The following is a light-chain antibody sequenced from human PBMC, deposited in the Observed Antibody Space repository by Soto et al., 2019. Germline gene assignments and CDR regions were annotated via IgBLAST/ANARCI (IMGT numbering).Light chain of an antibody. CDR2: DVS. CDR3: SSYTGGSTYV. V-gene: IGLV2-14*01. Sequence: QSALTQPASVSGSPGQSITISCTGTSSDIGGYKYVSWYQQHPGKAPKLMIYDVSNRPSGVSNRFSSSKSGNTATLTISGIKGDDEAESYCSSYTGGSTYVFGTGTKLTVL. CDR1: SSDIGGYKY. J-gene: IGLJ1*01.